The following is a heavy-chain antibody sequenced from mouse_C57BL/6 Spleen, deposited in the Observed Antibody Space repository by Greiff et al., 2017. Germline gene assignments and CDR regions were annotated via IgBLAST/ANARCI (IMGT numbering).Heavy chain of an antibody. J-gene: IGHJ4*01. CDR1: GYTFTSYW. CDR2: IHPNSGST. V-gene: IGHV1-64*01. D-gene: IGHD2-4*01. CDR3: ARGFYYDYVYAMDY. Sequence: QVQLQQPGAELVKPGASVKLSCKASGYTFTSYWMHWVKQRPGQGLEWIGMIHPNSGSTNYNEKFKSKATLTVDTSSSTAYMQLSSLTSEDSAVYYCARGFYYDYVYAMDYWGQGTSVTVSS.